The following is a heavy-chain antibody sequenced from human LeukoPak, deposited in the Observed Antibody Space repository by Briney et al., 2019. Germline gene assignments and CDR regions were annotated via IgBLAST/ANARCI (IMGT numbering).Heavy chain of an antibody. CDR2: IYYSGST. V-gene: IGHV4-39*01. CDR1: GGSISSSSYY. CDR3: ASYYDFWSGFWFDP. J-gene: IGHJ5*02. Sequence: PSETLSLTRTVSGGSISSSSYYWGWIRQPPGKGLEWIGSIYYSGSTYYNPSLKSRVTISVDTSKNQFSLKLSSVTAADTAVYYCASYYDFWSGFWFDPWGQGTLVTVSS. D-gene: IGHD3-3*01.